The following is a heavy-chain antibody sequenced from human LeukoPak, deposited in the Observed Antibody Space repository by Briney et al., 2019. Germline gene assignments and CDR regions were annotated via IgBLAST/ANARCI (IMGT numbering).Heavy chain of an antibody. D-gene: IGHD3-10*01. CDR3: AKGTGDLDCDH. V-gene: IGHV3-33*06. CDR2: IWYDGNGK. CDR1: GFTFSNYG. Sequence: PGGSLRLSCVASGFTFSNYGLHWVRQAPGKGLEWVALIWYDGNGKYYADSVRGRFTVSRDNPKNTLYLQMNSLRAEDTAVYCCAKGTGDLDCDHWGQGTLVTVSS. J-gene: IGHJ4*02.